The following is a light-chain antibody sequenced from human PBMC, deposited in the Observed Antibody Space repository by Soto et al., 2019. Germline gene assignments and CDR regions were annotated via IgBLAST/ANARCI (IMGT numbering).Light chain of an antibody. Sequence: DIQMTQSPATLSASVGDRVTITCRASQSISSWLAWYQQKPGKAPKLLIYDASSLESGVPSRFSGSGSGTEFTLTISSLQPDDFETYYCQQYNSYSFTFGPGTKVYI. J-gene: IGKJ3*01. CDR1: QSISSW. CDR3: QQYNSYSFT. CDR2: DAS. V-gene: IGKV1-5*01.